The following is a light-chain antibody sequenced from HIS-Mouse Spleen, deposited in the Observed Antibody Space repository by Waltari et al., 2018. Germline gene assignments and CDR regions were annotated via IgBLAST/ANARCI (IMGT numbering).Light chain of an antibody. J-gene: IGLJ2*01. CDR2: DDS. V-gene: IGLV3-21*03. CDR3: QVWDSSSDLVV. Sequence: SYVLTQPPSVSVAPGKTARITCGGNNIGSKSVHWYQQKPGQAPVLVVYDDSDRPSGLPEGFSGSNSGNTATLTISRVEAGDEADYYCQVWDSSSDLVVFGGGTKLTVL. CDR1: NIGSKS.